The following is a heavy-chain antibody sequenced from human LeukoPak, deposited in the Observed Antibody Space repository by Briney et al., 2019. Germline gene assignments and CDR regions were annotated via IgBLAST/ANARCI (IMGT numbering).Heavy chain of an antibody. V-gene: IGHV3-64D*06. CDR1: GFTFSSYA. Sequence: GGSLRLSCSASGFTFSSYAMHWVRQAPGKGLEYVSAISSNGGSTYYADSVKGRFTISRDNSKNTLYLQMSSLRAEDTAVYYWVKVSFRKVVVPAAIGYYYGMDVWGKGTTVTVSS. CDR3: VKVSFRKVVVPAAIGYYYGMDV. CDR2: ISSNGGST. J-gene: IGHJ6*04. D-gene: IGHD2-2*01.